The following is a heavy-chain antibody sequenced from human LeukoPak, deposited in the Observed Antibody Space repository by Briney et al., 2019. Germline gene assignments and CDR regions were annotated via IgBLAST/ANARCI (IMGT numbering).Heavy chain of an antibody. CDR2: SSGSGVTT. CDR3: ARGEGSGTYYNRYFDL. V-gene: IGHV3-23*01. CDR1: GFTFSSYV. D-gene: IGHD3-10*01. Sequence: GGSLRLSCAVSGFTFSSYVMNWVRQAPGKGLEWVSGSSGSGVTTYYADSVKGRFTISRDNSKDTLYLQMNSLRAEDTAVYYCARGEGSGTYYNRYFDLWGRGTLVTVSS. J-gene: IGHJ2*01.